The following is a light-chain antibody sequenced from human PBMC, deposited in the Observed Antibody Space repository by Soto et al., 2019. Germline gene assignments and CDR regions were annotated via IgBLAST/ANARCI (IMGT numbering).Light chain of an antibody. CDR2: GAS. Sequence: EIVLTQSPATLSLSPGERATLSCRASQSVSSSYLAWYQQKPGQAPRLLIYGASSRATGIPDRFSGSGSGTDFTLTISRLEPEDFALYYCQQYGSSVQFGGGTKVDIK. CDR1: QSVSSSY. J-gene: IGKJ4*01. V-gene: IGKV3-20*01. CDR3: QQYGSSVQ.